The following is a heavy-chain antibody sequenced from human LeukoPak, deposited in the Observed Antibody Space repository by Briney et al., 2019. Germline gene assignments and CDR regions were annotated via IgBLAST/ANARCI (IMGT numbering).Heavy chain of an antibody. CDR2: ISSASNTI. J-gene: IGHJ5*02. D-gene: IGHD3-10*01. CDR1: GFTFSSYS. CDR3: ARDGWFGDYNWFDP. V-gene: IGHV3-48*01. Sequence: GESLRLSCAASGFTFSSYSMNWVRQAPGKGLEWVSYISSASNTIYYADSVKGRFSISRDNAKNSLYLQMNSLRAEDTAMYYCARDGWFGDYNWFDPWGQGTLVTVSS.